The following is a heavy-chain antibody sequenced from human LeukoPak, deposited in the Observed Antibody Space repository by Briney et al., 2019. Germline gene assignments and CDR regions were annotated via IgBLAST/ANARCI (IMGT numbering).Heavy chain of an antibody. CDR2: IHYSGST. CDR1: GLSFNNNY. CDR3: AKDRGTDYYGVGY. D-gene: IGHD1-26*01. J-gene: IGHJ4*02. Sequence: SETLSLTCSVFGLSFNNNYWSWIRQPPGKGLEWIGHIHYSGSTTYNPSLKSRVTISQDTSRNQFSLNLTSLSPADTAVYYCAKDRGTDYYGVGYWGQGALYVVSS. V-gene: IGHV4-59*01.